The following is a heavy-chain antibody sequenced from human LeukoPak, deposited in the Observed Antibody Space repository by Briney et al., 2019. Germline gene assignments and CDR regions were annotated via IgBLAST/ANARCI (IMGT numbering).Heavy chain of an antibody. D-gene: IGHD3-3*01. Sequence: PGGSLRLSCAASGFTFSSYWMSWVRQAPGKGLEWVANIKQDGSEKYYVDSVKGRFTISRDNAKNSLYLQMNSLRAEDTAVYYCARSVGAGYDFWSGSARYYYMDVWGKGTTVTVSS. J-gene: IGHJ6*03. V-gene: IGHV3-7*01. CDR1: GFTFSSYW. CDR3: ARSVGAGYDFWSGSARYYYMDV. CDR2: IKQDGSEK.